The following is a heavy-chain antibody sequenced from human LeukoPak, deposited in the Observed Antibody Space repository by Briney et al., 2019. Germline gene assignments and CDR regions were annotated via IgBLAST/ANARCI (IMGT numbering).Heavy chain of an antibody. CDR2: ITIDSTTK. V-gene: IGHV3-48*01. Sequence: GGSLRLSCAASGFRFNNYDMNWFRQAPGKGLEWVSYITIDSTTKDYADSVKGRFTISRDNAKNSLYLQMDSLRAEDAALYYCARDASNWNRWTHFDWCGQGTVVTVSS. J-gene: IGHJ4*02. D-gene: IGHD1-20*01. CDR3: ARDASNWNRWTHFDW. CDR1: GFRFNNYD.